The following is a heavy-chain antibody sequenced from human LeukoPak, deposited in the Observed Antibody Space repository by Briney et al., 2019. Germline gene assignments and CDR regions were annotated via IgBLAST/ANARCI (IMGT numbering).Heavy chain of an antibody. V-gene: IGHV3-48*01. CDR1: GFTFSSHS. D-gene: IGHD3-9*01. J-gene: IGHJ5*02. Sequence: TGGSLRLSCAASGFTFSSHSMNWVRQAPGKGLEWVSYISSSSTIIHYADSVKGRFTISRDDAKNSLYLQMNGLRAEDTAVYYCARDLRRPGYVFWFDPWGQGTLVTVSS. CDR2: ISSSSTII. CDR3: ARDLRRPGYVFWFDP.